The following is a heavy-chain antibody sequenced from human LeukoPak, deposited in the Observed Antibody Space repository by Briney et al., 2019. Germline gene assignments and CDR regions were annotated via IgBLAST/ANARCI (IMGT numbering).Heavy chain of an antibody. J-gene: IGHJ4*02. D-gene: IGHD1-26*01. Sequence: SETLSLTCAVYGGSFSGYYWSWIRQPPRQGLEWIGDINHGESTNYNPSLKSRVTISVDTSKNQFSLKLSPVTAADTAVYYCARGRVRWELPGRWYFDYWGQGTLVTVSS. CDR1: GGSFSGYY. CDR2: INHGEST. CDR3: ARGRVRWELPGRWYFDY. V-gene: IGHV4-34*01.